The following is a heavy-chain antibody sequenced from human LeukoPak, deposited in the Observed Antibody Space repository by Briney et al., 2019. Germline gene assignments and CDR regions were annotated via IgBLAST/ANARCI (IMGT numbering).Heavy chain of an antibody. V-gene: IGHV3-30*18. CDR2: ISDDGINK. CDR1: GFTFSNYG. Sequence: GGSLRLSCAGSGFTFSNYGMHWVRQAPGKGLECMAVISDDGINKYYADSVKGRFTISRDNSKNTLYLQMNSLRAEDTAVYYCAKVLQRFTYFYGMDVWGQGTTVTVSS. J-gene: IGHJ6*02. CDR3: AKVLQRFTYFYGMDV. D-gene: IGHD6-25*01.